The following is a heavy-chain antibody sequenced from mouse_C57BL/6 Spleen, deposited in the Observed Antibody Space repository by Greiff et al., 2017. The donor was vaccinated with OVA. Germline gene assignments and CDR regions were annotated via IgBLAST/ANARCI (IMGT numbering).Heavy chain of an antibody. CDR1: GYTFTGYW. V-gene: IGHV1-9*01. CDR2: ILPGSGST. CDR3: ARERAYYSNYGGVYFDY. Sequence: VQGVESGAELMKPGASVKLSCKATGYTFTGYWIEWVKQRPGHGLEWIGEILPGSGSTNYNEKFKGKATFTADTSSNTAYMQLSSLTTEDSAIYYCARERAYYSNYGGVYFDYWGQGTTLTVSS. D-gene: IGHD2-5*01. J-gene: IGHJ2*01.